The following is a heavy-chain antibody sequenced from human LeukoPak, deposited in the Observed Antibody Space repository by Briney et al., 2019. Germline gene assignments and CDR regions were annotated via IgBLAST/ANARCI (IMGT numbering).Heavy chain of an antibody. CDR3: ARSGTYSPVYCFDP. Sequence: SETLSLTCTVSGGSISSSSYYWSWIRQPPGKGLEWIGEINHSGSTNYNPSLKSRVTISVDTSKNQFSLKLSSVTAADTAVYYCARSGTYSPVYCFDPWGQGTLVTVSS. CDR1: GGSISSSSYY. V-gene: IGHV4-39*07. J-gene: IGHJ5*02. D-gene: IGHD1/OR15-1a*01. CDR2: INHSGST.